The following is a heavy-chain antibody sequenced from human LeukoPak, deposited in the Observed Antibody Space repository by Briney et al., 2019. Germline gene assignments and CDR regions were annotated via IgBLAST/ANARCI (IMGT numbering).Heavy chain of an antibody. J-gene: IGHJ5*02. V-gene: IGHV4-39*01. CDR3: ARYKHSGTLNWFDP. CDR2: IYYSGST. Sequence: SETLSLTGTVSGGSISSSSYYWGWIRQPPGKGLEWIGSIYYSGSTYYNPSLKSRVTISVDTSKNQFSLKLSSVTAADTAVYYCARYKHSGTLNWFDPWGQGTLVTVSS. CDR1: GGSISSSSYY. D-gene: IGHD1-1*01.